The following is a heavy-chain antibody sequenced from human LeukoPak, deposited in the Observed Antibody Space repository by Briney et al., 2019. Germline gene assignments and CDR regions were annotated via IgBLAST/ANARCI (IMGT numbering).Heavy chain of an antibody. Sequence: SETLSLTCAVYGGSFSGYYWSWIRQPPGKGLEWIGVINYGGSTNYNPSLESRVFISVDTSKNQFSLKLSSVTAADTAVYYCARDNWNYGSSMDVWGQGTTVTVSS. CDR1: GGSFSGYY. D-gene: IGHD1-7*01. CDR2: INYGGST. CDR3: ARDNWNYGSSMDV. V-gene: IGHV4-34*01. J-gene: IGHJ6*02.